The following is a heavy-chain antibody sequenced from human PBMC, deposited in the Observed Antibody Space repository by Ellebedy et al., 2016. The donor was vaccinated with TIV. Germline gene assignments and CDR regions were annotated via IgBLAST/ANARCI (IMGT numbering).Heavy chain of an antibody. CDR1: GFTFSSYA. D-gene: IGHD3-22*01. CDR2: ISGSGGST. Sequence: GESLKISXAASGFTFSSYAMSWVRQAPGKGLEWVSAISGSGGSTYYADSVKGRFTISRDNSKNTLYLQMNSLRAEDTAVYYCAKVRSGYYLRGTSFDYWGQGTLVTVSS. V-gene: IGHV3-23*01. J-gene: IGHJ4*02. CDR3: AKVRSGYYLRGTSFDY.